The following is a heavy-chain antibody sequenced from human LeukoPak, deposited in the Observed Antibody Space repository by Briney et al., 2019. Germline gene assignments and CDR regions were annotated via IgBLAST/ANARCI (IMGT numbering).Heavy chain of an antibody. D-gene: IGHD3-9*01. Sequence: GGPLRLSCAASGFTFSSYWMSWVRQAPGKGLEWVANIKQDGSEKYYVDSVKGRFTISRDNAKNSLYLQMNSLRAEDTAVYYCARQLLRYFDWLYFDYWGQGTLVTVSS. J-gene: IGHJ4*02. CDR2: IKQDGSEK. CDR1: GFTFSSYW. CDR3: ARQLLRYFDWLYFDY. V-gene: IGHV3-7*03.